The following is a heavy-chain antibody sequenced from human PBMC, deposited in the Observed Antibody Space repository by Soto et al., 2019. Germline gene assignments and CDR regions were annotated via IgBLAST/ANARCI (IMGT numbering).Heavy chain of an antibody. D-gene: IGHD6-19*01. V-gene: IGHV4-34*01. J-gene: IGHJ4*02. CDR3: ARIDGSGWFFDY. CDR1: GGSFSDYY. Sequence: PSETLSLTCAVYGGSFSDYYWSWIRQPPGKGLEWIGEINHSGSTNYNPSLKSRVTISVDTSKNQFSLKLRSVTAADAAVYYCARIDGSGWFFDYWGQGTLVTVSS. CDR2: INHSGST.